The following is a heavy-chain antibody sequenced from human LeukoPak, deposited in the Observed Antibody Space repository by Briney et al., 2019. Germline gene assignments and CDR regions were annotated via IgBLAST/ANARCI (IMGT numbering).Heavy chain of an antibody. Sequence: VASVKVSCKASGYTFSDNYIHWLRQAPGQGLEWVGWIKPNTGATHYSKRFQGRVTMTRDTSVSTAYMELTSLRSDDTAVYFCAGGRTDIVVVPATLRNYYFDYWGQGTLVTVSS. V-gene: IGHV1-2*02. CDR3: AGGRTDIVVVPATLRNYYFDY. J-gene: IGHJ4*02. CDR2: IKPNTGAT. CDR1: GYTFSDNY. D-gene: IGHD2-2*01.